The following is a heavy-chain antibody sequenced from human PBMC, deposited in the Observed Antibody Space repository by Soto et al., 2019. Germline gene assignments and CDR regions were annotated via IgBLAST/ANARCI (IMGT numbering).Heavy chain of an antibody. CDR1: GFTFSSYA. V-gene: IGHV3-23*01. CDR3: AKDRAYDFWSGYCDY. CDR2: ISGSGGST. J-gene: IGHJ4*02. Sequence: GGSLRLSCAAYGFTFSSYAMSWVRQAPGKGLEWVSAISGSGGSTYYADSVKGRFTISRDNSKNTLYLQMNSLRAEDTAVYYCAKDRAYDFWSGYCDYWGQGTLVTVSS. D-gene: IGHD3-3*01.